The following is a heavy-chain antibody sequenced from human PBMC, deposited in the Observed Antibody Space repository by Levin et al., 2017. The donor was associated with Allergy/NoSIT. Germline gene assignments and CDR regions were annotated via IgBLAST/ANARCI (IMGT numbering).Heavy chain of an antibody. CDR2: INWNGGNT. J-gene: IGHJ6*04. V-gene: IGHV3-20*04. Sequence: GGSLRLSCEASGFSFEDYGMSWVRQVPGKGLEWVSGINWNGGNTGYVDSVKGRFIISRDNAKKSLYLQMNGLRAEDTALYFCARVRAGFRELHLVTYKMDVWGKGTTVTVFS. CDR1: GFSFEDYG. D-gene: IGHD3-10*01. CDR3: ARVRAGFRELHLVTYKMDV.